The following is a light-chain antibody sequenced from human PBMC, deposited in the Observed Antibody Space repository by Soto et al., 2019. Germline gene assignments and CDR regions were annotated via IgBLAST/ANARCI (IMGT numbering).Light chain of an antibody. CDR2: EVA. Sequence: QSVLAQPASVSGSPEQSVTISCTGTSSDVGTYNLVSWYQQHPGKAPKLIIYEVAERPSGVSNRFSGSKFGNTASLTISGLLPEDEADYYCCSYGGSSALPYVFGTGTKAT. CDR1: SSDVGTYNL. V-gene: IGLV2-23*02. CDR3: CSYGGSSALPYV. J-gene: IGLJ1*01.